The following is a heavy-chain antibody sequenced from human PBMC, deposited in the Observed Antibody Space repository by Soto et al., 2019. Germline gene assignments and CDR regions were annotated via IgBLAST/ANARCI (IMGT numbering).Heavy chain of an antibody. V-gene: IGHV6-1*01. CDR3: ARMSAAAPPYYYYGMDV. Sequence: TLSLTCAISGDSVSSNSAAWNWIRQSPSRGLEWLGRTYYRSKWYNDYTVSVKSRITINPDTSKNQFSLQLNSVTPEDTAVYYCARMSAAAPPYYYYGMDVWGQGTTVTVSS. CDR2: TYYRSKWYN. J-gene: IGHJ6*02. CDR1: GDSVSSNSAA. D-gene: IGHD2-2*01.